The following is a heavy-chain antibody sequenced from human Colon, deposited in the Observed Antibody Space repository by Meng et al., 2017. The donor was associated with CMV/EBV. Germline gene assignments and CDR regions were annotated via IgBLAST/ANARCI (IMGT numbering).Heavy chain of an antibody. D-gene: IGHD3-10*01. CDR2: INHSGST. J-gene: IGHJ4*02. V-gene: IGHV4-34*01. CDR3: ARGLYGSGRHQIDY. Sequence: QVELAQVGAGLLKPSESLSTTCAVYGGCCSCYYWSWIRQPPGKGLEWIGEINHSGSTNYNPSLKSRVTISVDTSKNQFSLKLSSVTAADTAVYYCARGLYGSGRHQIDYWGQGTLVTVSS. CDR1: GGCCSCYY.